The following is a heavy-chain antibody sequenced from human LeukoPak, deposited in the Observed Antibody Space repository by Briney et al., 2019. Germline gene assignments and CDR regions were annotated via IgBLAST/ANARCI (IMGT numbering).Heavy chain of an antibody. CDR1: GFTFSSYG. CDR3: ARGLDYYDSSGLDY. V-gene: IGHV3-33*01. Sequence: GRSLRLSCAASGFTFSSYGMHWVRQAPGKGLEWVAVIWYDGSNKYYADSVKGRFTISRDNSKNTLYLQMNSLRAEDTAVYHCARGLDYYDSSGLDYWGQGTLVTVSS. J-gene: IGHJ4*02. CDR2: IWYDGSNK. D-gene: IGHD3-22*01.